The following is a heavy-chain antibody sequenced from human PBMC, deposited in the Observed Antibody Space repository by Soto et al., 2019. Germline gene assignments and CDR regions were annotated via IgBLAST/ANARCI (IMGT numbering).Heavy chain of an antibody. D-gene: IGHD3-9*01. CDR2: ISPNSGDT. Sequence: ASVKVSCKASGYIFTGYHIHWVRQAPGRGLEWMGWISPNSGDTEYAQNFQGRVTMTRDTSFNLVYMEMSGLMSDDTAVYYCARDARGTRGFDEMDIWGQGTTVTVSS. V-gene: IGHV1-2*02. CDR3: ARDARGTRGFDEMDI. J-gene: IGHJ6*02. CDR1: GYIFTGYH.